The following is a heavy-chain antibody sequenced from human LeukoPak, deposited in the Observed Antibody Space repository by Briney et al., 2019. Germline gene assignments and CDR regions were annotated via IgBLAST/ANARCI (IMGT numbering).Heavy chain of an antibody. CDR3: AGDLVGATFDY. CDR2: IYYSGST. V-gene: IGHV4-59*01. CDR1: GGSSSNFY. D-gene: IGHD1-26*01. Sequence: SETLSLTCTVSGGSSSNFYWSWIRQPPGKGLEWIGYIYYSGSTNYNPSLKSRVTISVDTSKNQFSLKLSSVTAADTAVYYCAGDLVGATFDYWGQGTLVTVSS. J-gene: IGHJ4*02.